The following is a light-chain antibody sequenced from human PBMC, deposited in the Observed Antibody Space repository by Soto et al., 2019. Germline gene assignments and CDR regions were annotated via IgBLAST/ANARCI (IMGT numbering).Light chain of an antibody. V-gene: IGKV1-5*01. J-gene: IGKJ5*01. Sequence: DIQITQSPSTLSASVGDRVTITCRASQSISSWLAWYQQKPGKAPKLLIYDASNRATGIPARFSGSGSGTDFTLTISSLEPEDFAVYYCQQRSNWAITFGQGTRLEI. CDR3: QQRSNWAIT. CDR2: DAS. CDR1: QSISSW.